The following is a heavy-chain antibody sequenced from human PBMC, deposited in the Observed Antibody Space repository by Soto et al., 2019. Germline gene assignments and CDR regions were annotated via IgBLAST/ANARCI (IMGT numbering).Heavy chain of an antibody. J-gene: IGHJ6*02. CDR2: IWYDGSNK. CDR1: GFTFSSYG. V-gene: IGHV3-33*01. Sequence: QVQLVESGGGVVQPGRSLRLSCAASGFTFSSYGMHWVRQAPGKGLEWVAVIWYDGSNKYYADAVKGRFTISRDNSKNTLYLQMNSLRAEDTAVYYCARDPGHQYYYYYGMDVWGQGTTVTVS. D-gene: IGHD2-2*01. CDR3: ARDPGHQYYYYYGMDV.